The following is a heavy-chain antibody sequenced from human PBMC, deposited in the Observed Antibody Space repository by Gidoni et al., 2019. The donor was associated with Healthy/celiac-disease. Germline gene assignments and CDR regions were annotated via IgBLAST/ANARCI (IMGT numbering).Heavy chain of an antibody. J-gene: IGHJ4*02. CDR3: ARSNTPIIDY. Sequence: QVQLVQSGAEVKKPGASVKVSCKASGYTFTRYAIHWVRQAPGQRLEWMGWINVGNGNTKYSQKFQGRVIITRDTSASTAYMELGSLRSEDTAVYFCARSNTPIIDYWGQGTLVTVSS. V-gene: IGHV1-3*01. CDR2: INVGNGNT. CDR1: GYTFTRYA. D-gene: IGHD2-15*01.